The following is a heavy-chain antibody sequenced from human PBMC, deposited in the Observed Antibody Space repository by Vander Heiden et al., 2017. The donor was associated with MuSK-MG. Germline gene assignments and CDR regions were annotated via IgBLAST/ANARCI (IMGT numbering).Heavy chain of an antibody. D-gene: IGHD3-22*01. CDR2: IYYSAST. CDR1: GGSISSSSSD. Sequence: QLQLQASGTGPVKPSETLSLTCTASGGSISSSSSDWGWIRQPPGKGLEWIGIIYYSASTYYKTSRKMRGTISVDTSKNQVARMLSSVTAAETALYHCARAHYYDCRVDVVDAFDIGGQVTLVTICS. V-gene: IGHV4-39*01. CDR3: ARAHYYDCRVDVVDAFDI. J-gene: IGHJ3*02.